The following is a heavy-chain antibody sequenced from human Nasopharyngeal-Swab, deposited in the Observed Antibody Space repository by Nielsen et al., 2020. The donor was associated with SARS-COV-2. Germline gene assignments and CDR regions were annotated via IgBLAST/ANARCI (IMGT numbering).Heavy chain of an antibody. CDR2: IVVGSGNT. J-gene: IGHJ4*02. CDR3: AASSRFIAELEYYFDY. D-gene: IGHD6-13*01. V-gene: IGHV1-58*02. CDR1: GFTFTSSA. Sequence: SVKVSCKASGFTFTSSAMQWVRQARGQRLEWIGWIVVGSGNTNYAQKFQERVTITRDMSTSTAYMELSSLRSEDTAVYYYAASSRFIAELEYYFDYWGQGTLVTVSS.